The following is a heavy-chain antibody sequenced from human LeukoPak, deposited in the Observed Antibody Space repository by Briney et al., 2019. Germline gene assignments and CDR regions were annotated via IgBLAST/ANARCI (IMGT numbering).Heavy chain of an antibody. CDR2: IKSKTDGGTT. CDR1: GFTFSNAW. CDR3: TPDPYSKYKGYFDY. V-gene: IGHV3-15*05. Sequence: GGSLRLSCAGSGFTFSNAWMSWVRQAPGKGLEWVGRIKSKTDGGTTDYAAPVKGRFTISRDDSKNTLYLQMNSLKTEDTAVYYCTPDPYSKYKGYFDYWGQGTLVTVSS. J-gene: IGHJ4*02. D-gene: IGHD4-11*01.